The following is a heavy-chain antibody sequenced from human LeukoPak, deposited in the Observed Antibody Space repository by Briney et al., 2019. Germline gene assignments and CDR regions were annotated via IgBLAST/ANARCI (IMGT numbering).Heavy chain of an antibody. V-gene: IGHV1-69*05. CDR2: IIPVFGTA. Sequence: SSVKVSCKASGGTFSSYAISWVRQAPGQGLEWMGRIIPVFGTANYAQKFQGRVTITTDESTRTAYMELSSLRSEDTAVYYCAREFYNWKPLSGDDAFDIWGQGTMVTVSS. D-gene: IGHD1-20*01. CDR3: AREFYNWKPLSGDDAFDI. CDR1: GGTFSSYA. J-gene: IGHJ3*02.